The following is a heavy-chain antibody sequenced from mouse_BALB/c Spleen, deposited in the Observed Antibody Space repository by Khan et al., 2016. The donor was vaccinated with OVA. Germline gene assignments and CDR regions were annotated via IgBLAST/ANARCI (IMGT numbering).Heavy chain of an antibody. Sequence: EVKLVESGGGLVQPGGSRKLSCAASGFTFSSFGMHWVRQAPEKGLEWVAYISSGSSTIYYADTVKGRFTISRDNPKNTLFLQMTSLRSEDTAMYYCARGYWAYGGQGTLVTVSA. CDR3: ARGYWAY. J-gene: IGHJ3*01. CDR1: GFTFSSFG. V-gene: IGHV5-17*02. CDR2: ISSGSSTI. D-gene: IGHD2-3*01.